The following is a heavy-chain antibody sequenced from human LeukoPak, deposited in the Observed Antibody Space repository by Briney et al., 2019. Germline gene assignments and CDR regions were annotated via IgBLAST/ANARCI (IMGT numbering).Heavy chain of an antibody. Sequence: SVKVSCKASGGTFSSYAISWVRQAPGQGLEWMGRIIPILGIANYAQKLQGRVTMTTDTSTSTAYMELRSLRSDDTAVYYCARDGATYYYDSSGYVGAFDIWGQGTMVTVSS. V-gene: IGHV1-69*04. CDR2: IIPILGIA. CDR3: ARDGATYYYDSSGYVGAFDI. J-gene: IGHJ3*02. D-gene: IGHD3-22*01. CDR1: GGTFSSYA.